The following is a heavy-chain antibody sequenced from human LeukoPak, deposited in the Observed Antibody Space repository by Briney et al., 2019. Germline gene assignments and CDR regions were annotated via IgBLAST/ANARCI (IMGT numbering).Heavy chain of an antibody. CDR1: GGSMSGYY. CDR2: IHYSGST. Sequence: SETLSLTCTVSGGSMSGYYWSWIRQPPGKGLEWIAYIHYSGSTNYSPSLKSRVTISIDTSKNQFSLKLRSVTATDTAVYYCAREIAVTGTLRFDPWGQGTLVTVSS. J-gene: IGHJ5*02. CDR3: AREIAVTGTLRFDP. D-gene: IGHD6-19*01. V-gene: IGHV4-59*12.